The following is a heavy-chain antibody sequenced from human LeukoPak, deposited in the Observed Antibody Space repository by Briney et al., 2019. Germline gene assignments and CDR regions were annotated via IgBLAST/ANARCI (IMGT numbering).Heavy chain of an antibody. Sequence: SETLSLTCTVSGGSISSSSYYWGWIRQPPGKGLEWIGSIYYSGSTYYNPSLKSRVTISVDTSKNQFSLKLSSVTAADTAVYYCARISRGDDILTGYPLYYYYMDVWGKGTTVTISS. J-gene: IGHJ6*03. CDR3: ARISRGDDILTGYPLYYYYMDV. CDR1: GGSISSSSYY. D-gene: IGHD3-9*01. CDR2: IYYSGST. V-gene: IGHV4-39*01.